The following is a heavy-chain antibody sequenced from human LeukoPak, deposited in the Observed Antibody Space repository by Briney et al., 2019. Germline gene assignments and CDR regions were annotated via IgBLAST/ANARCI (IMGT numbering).Heavy chain of an antibody. J-gene: IGHJ6*02. CDR3: ASLRDYYYYFGMDV. V-gene: IGHV4-31*03. Sequence: SETLSLTCTVSGGSISSGGYYWSWIRQHPGKGLEWIGYIYYSGSTNYNPSLKSRVTISVDRSKNQFSLKLSSVTAADTAVYYCASLRDYYYYFGMDVWGQGTTVTVSS. CDR1: GGSISSGGYY. CDR2: IYYSGST.